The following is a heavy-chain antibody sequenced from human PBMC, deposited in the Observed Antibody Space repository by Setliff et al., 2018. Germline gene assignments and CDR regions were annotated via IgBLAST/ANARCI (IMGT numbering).Heavy chain of an antibody. J-gene: IGHJ5*02. Sequence: GESLKISCKGPGYNFTSYWIGWVRQMPGKGLEGMGIIYLGDSETRYSPSFQGQVTISVDKSIKTAYLQWTNLKASDSAMYYCARHPYYYGSGTYLDNNNRWFDPWGQGTLVTVSS. V-gene: IGHV5-51*01. D-gene: IGHD3-10*01. CDR2: IYLGDSET. CDR1: GYNFTSYW. CDR3: ARHPYYYGSGTYLDNNNRWFDP.